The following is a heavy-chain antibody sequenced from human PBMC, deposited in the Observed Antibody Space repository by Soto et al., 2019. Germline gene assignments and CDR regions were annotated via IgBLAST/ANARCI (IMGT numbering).Heavy chain of an antibody. V-gene: IGHV3-7*01. D-gene: IGHD2-21*01. CDR3: ARDSPYPNSIHVGLDR. J-gene: IGHJ6*03. CDR1: GFILSSYW. Sequence: PGGSLRLSCAASGFILSSYWMSWVLQAPGKGLEWVANINQDGSEKYYVDSVKGRFTISRDNAKSSLSLQMDSLRADDSAVYFCARDSPYPNSIHVGLDRWG. CDR2: INQDGSEK.